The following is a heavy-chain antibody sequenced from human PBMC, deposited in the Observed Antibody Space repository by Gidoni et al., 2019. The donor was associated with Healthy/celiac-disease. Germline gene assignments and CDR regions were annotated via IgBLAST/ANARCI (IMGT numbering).Heavy chain of an antibody. J-gene: IGHJ5*02. V-gene: IGHV4-59*01. CDR2: IYYSGST. D-gene: IGHD3-10*01. Sequence: QVQLQESGPGLVKPSETLSLTCTVSGGSISSYYWSWIRQPPGKGLEWIGYIYYSGSTNYNPSLKSRVTISVDTSKNQFSLKLSSVTAADTAVYYCARADYYGSGSYYKENWFDPWGQGTLVTVSS. CDR3: ARADYYGSGSYYKENWFDP. CDR1: GGSISSYY.